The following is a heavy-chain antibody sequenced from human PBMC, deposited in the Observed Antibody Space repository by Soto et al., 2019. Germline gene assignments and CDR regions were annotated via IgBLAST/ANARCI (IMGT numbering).Heavy chain of an antibody. D-gene: IGHD6-13*01. CDR2: INHSGST. J-gene: IGHJ6*02. V-gene: IGHV4-34*01. CDR1: GGSFSGYY. CDR3: ARAPLQQQLHYYGMGV. Sequence: SETLSLTCAVYGGSFSGYYWSWIRQPPGKGLEWIGEINHSGSTNYNPSLKSRVTISVDTSKNQFSLKLSSVTAADTAVYYCARAPLQQQLHYYGMGVWGQGTTVTVSS.